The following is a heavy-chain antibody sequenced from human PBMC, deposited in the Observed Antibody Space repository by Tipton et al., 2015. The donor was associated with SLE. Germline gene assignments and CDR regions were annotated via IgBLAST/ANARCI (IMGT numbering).Heavy chain of an antibody. V-gene: IGHV4-39*07. CDR2: IYSSGNT. CDR1: GGSIGSSSYY. J-gene: IGHJ4*02. Sequence: TLSLTCTVSGGSIGSSSYYWDWVRQPPGKGLEWIGTIYSSGNTYYHPSLKSRVTISVDTSKNHFSLKLGSVTAADTAVYYCARHVNWGPDYWGQGTLVTVSS. D-gene: IGHD7-27*01. CDR3: ARHVNWGPDY.